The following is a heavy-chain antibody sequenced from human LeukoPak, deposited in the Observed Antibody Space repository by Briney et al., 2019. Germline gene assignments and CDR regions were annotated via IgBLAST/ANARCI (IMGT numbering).Heavy chain of an antibody. CDR2: ISYDGSNK. D-gene: IGHD1-26*01. CDR1: GYTFSSYA. Sequence: GGSLRLSCAASGYTFSSYALHWVRQAPGKGLEWVAVISYDGSNKYYADSVKGRFTISRDNSKNTLYLQMNSLRAEDTAVYYCARENEVVGTFDYGGQGTLVTVSS. CDR3: ARENEVVGTFDY. V-gene: IGHV3-30-3*01. J-gene: IGHJ4*02.